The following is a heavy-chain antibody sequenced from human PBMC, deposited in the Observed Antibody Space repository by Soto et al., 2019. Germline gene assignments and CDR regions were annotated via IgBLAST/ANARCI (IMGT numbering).Heavy chain of an antibody. J-gene: IGHJ6*02. D-gene: IGHD3-3*02. CDR2: ISWNSGSI. V-gene: IGHV3-9*01. CDR3: AKGRVVIFGPMDV. CDR1: GFTFDDYA. Sequence: GGSLRLSCAASGFTFDDYAMHWVRQAPGKGLEWVSGISWNSGSIGYADSVKGRFTISRDNAKNSLYLQMNSLRAEDTALYYCAKGRVVIFGPMDVWGQGTTVTVSS.